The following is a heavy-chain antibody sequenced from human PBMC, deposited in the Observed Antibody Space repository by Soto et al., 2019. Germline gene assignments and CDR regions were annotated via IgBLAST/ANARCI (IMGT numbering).Heavy chain of an antibody. D-gene: IGHD2-8*01. J-gene: IGHJ5*02. Sequence: QVQLQESGPGLVKPSETVSLTCAVSGDSISSRNWWSWVRQTPGKGLEYIGEIHHSGSTNYNPSLKSRVTMSVDKSKNQFSLNLNSVTAADTAIYYCARRKLEMMYVGWFDPWGQGTLVTVSS. CDR2: IHHSGST. CDR1: GDSISSRNW. V-gene: IGHV4-4*02. CDR3: ARRKLEMMYVGWFDP.